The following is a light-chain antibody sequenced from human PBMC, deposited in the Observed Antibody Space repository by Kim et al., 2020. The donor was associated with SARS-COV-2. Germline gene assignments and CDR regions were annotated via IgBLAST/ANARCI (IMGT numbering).Light chain of an antibody. V-gene: IGKV4-1*01. CDR3: QQYFAFPYT. CDR1: QSILYSSSNKNY. J-gene: IGKJ2*01. Sequence: DLVMTQSPDSLAVSLGERATINCKSSQSILYSSSNKNYLAWYQQRPRQPPKLLIYWSSTRESGVPDRFSGSGSGTDFTLTISSLQAEDVAVYYCQQYFAFPYTFGQGTKLEI. CDR2: WSS.